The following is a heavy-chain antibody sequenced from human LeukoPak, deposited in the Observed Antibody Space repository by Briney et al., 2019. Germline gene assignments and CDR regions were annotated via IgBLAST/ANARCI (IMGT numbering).Heavy chain of an antibody. CDR3: ARLYYDFWSGTSSGWFDP. V-gene: IGHV4-31*03. D-gene: IGHD3-3*01. Sequence: SETLSLTCTVSGGSISSGGYYWSWIRQHPGKGLEWIGHIYYSGSTYYNPSLKSRVTISVDTSKNQFSLKLSSVTAADTAVYYCARLYYDFWSGTSSGWFDPWGQGTLVTVSS. J-gene: IGHJ5*02. CDR1: GGSISSGGYY. CDR2: IYYSGST.